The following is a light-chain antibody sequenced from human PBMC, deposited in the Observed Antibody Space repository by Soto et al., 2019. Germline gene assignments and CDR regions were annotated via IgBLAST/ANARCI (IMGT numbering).Light chain of an antibody. CDR3: CSYAGSSTFYV. CDR2: EVN. J-gene: IGLJ1*01. V-gene: IGLV2-23*02. Sequence: QSVLTQPASVSGSPEQSITISCTGTSGDVGSYDLVSWYQQHPGKAPTLMIYEVNKRPSGVSNRFSGSKSGNTASLTISGLQAEDEADYYCCSYAGSSTFYVFGTGTQLTVL. CDR1: SGDVGSYDL.